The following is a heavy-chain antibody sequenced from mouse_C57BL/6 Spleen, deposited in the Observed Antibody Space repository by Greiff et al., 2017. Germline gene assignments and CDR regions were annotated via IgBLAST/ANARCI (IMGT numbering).Heavy chain of an antibody. D-gene: IGHD1-1*01. Sequence: DVQLQESGPELVKPGASVKIPCKASGYTFTDYNMDWVKQSHGKSLEWIGDINPNNGGTIYNQKFKGKATLTVDKSSSTAYMELRSLTSEDTAVYYCARRVYYGSSPFDYWGQGTTLTVSS. CDR3: ARRVYYGSSPFDY. V-gene: IGHV1-18*01. J-gene: IGHJ2*01. CDR2: INPNNGGT. CDR1: GYTFTDYN.